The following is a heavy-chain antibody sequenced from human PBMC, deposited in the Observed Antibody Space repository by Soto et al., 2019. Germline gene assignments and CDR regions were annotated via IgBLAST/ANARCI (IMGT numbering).Heavy chain of an antibody. CDR2: IYHSGST. CDR3: ARVNYDILTGYFLYFDC. Sequence: PSETLSLTCAVSGGSIGSGCYSWSWIRQPPGKGLEWIGYIYHSGSTYYNPSLKSRVTISVDRSKNQFSLKLSSVTAADTAVYYCARVNYDILTGYFLYFDCWGQGTLVTVSS. V-gene: IGHV4-30-2*01. J-gene: IGHJ4*02. CDR1: GGSIGSGCYS. D-gene: IGHD3-9*01.